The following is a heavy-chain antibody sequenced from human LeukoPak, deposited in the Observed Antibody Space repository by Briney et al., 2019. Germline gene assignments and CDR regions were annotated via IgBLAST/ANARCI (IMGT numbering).Heavy chain of an antibody. CDR2: IYYSGST. J-gene: IGHJ4*02. V-gene: IGHV4-39*01. D-gene: IGHD3-22*01. CDR3: ARRFYDSSGYYPVFDY. CDR1: GGSISSSSYY. Sequence: SETLSLTCTVSGGSISSSSYYWGWIRQPPGKGLEWIGSIYYSGSTYYNPSLKSRVTISVDTSKNQFSLKLSSVTAADTAVYYCARRFYDSSGYYPVFDYWGQGTLVTVSS.